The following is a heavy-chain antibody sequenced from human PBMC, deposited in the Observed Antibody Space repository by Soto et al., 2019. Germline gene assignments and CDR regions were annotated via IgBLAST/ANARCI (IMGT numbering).Heavy chain of an antibody. J-gene: IGHJ3*02. Sequence: QVQLVESGGGVVQPGRSLRLSCAVSGFNFNSNAMHWVRQAPGKGLEWVAVIAYDGSIKNYADSVKGRFTISRDNPKNTLYLQINCLRAADTAVYVCAARQDLAFDIWGQGTMVTVSS. CDR3: AARQDLAFDI. CDR2: IAYDGSIK. V-gene: IGHV3-30-3*01. CDR1: GFNFNSNA.